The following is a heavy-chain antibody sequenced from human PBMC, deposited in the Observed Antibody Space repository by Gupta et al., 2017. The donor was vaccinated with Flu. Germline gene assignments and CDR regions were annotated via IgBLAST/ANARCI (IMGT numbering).Heavy chain of an antibody. CDR1: GGNFISYA. CDR2: ILPIFGTA. V-gene: IGHV1-69*06. Sequence: QVQLVQSGAEVKKPGSSVKVSCKSSGGNFISYAISWVRQAPGQGLEWMGGILPIFGTANYAQNFQGRVTITADKSTSTAYMELRSLRSEDTAVYFCARAGPCGGDCYYFDYWGQGTLVTVSS. CDR3: ARAGPCGGDCYYFDY. J-gene: IGHJ4*02. D-gene: IGHD2-21*02.